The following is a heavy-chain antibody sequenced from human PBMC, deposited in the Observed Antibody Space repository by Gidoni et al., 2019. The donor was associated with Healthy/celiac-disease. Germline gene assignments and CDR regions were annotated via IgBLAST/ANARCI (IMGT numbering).Heavy chain of an antibody. CDR2: ISSSSSYI. V-gene: IGHV3-21*01. Sequence: EVQLVESGGGLVKPGGSLRLSCAASGFTFSSYSMNWVRQAPGKGLEWVSSISSSSSYIYYADSVKGRFTISRDNAKNSLYLQMNSLRAEETAVYYCARDTYYYDSSGFDIWGQGTMVTVSS. CDR3: ARDTYYYDSSGFDI. J-gene: IGHJ3*02. CDR1: GFTFSSYS. D-gene: IGHD3-22*01.